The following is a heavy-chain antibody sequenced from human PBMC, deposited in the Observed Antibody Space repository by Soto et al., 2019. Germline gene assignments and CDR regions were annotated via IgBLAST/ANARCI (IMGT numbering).Heavy chain of an antibody. CDR2: ISSSSNTI. CDR1: GFTFSSYS. J-gene: IGHJ4*02. Sequence: EVQLVESGGGLVQPGGSLRLSCAASGFTFSSYSMNWVRQAPGKGLEWISYISSSSNTIYYADSMKGRFTISRDNARNALYLQVNGLIAEATAVYYCASGGYRHFDYWGKGTLVTVSS. V-gene: IGHV3-48*01. CDR3: ASGGYRHFDY. D-gene: IGHD5-18*01.